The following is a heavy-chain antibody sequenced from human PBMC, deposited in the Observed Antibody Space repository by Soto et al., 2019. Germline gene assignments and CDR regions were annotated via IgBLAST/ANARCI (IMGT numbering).Heavy chain of an antibody. V-gene: IGHV1-3*01. J-gene: IGHJ6*02. CDR2: INAGNGNT. D-gene: IGHD5-18*01. CDR3: ARSYSYGFDYYGMDV. CDR1: GYTFTSYA. Sequence: ASVKVSCKASGYTFTSYAMHWVRQAPGQRLEWMGWINAGNGNTKYSQKFQGRVTITRDTSASTAYMELSSLRSEDTAVYYCARSYSYGFDYYGMDVWGQGTTVTVSS.